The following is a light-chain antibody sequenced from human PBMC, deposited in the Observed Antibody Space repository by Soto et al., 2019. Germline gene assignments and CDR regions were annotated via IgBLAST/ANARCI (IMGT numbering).Light chain of an antibody. CDR1: SSNIGGNS. CDR3: GSWDSSLSAYV. Sequence: QSVLTQPPSASGTPGQRVTISCSGSSSNIGGNSVSWYQQLPGTAPKLLIYDDNKRPSGIPDRFSGSKSGTSATLGITGFQTGDEADYYYGSWDSSLSAYVFGTGTKLTVL. CDR2: DDN. J-gene: IGLJ1*01. V-gene: IGLV1-51*01.